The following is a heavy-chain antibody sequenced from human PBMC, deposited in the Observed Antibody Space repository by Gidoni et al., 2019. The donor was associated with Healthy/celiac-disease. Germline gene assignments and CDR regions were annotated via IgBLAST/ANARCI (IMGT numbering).Heavy chain of an antibody. CDR3: ASLDSSGYPR. CDR2: IIPILGIA. CDR1: GGTFSSYA. Sequence: QLQLVQSGAEVYTPGSSVTVSCKASGGTFSSYAISWVRQAPGQGLEWMGRIIPILGIANDAQKFQGRVTITADKSTSTAYMELSSLRSEDTAVYYCASLDSSGYPRWGQGTLVTVSS. D-gene: IGHD3-22*01. J-gene: IGHJ4*02. V-gene: IGHV1-69*09.